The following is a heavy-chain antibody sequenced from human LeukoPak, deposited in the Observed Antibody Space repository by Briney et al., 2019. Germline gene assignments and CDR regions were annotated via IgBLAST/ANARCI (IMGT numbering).Heavy chain of an antibody. J-gene: IGHJ4*02. V-gene: IGHV1-3*03. D-gene: IGHD4-17*01. Sequence: ASVKVSCKASGYTFTSYAMHWVRQAPGQRLEWMGWINAGNGNTKYSQEFQGRVTITRDTSASTAYMELGSLRSEDMAVYYCARAGESYGDYYFDYWGQGTLVTVSS. CDR2: INAGNGNT. CDR3: ARAGESYGDYYFDY. CDR1: GYTFTSYA.